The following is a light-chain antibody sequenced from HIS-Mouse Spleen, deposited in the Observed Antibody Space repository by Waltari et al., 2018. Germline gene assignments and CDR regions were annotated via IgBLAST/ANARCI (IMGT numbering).Light chain of an antibody. CDR1: SSDVGGYHY. V-gene: IGLV2-11*01. CDR2: DVS. CDR3: CSYAGSYTFEVV. Sequence: QSALTQPRSVSGSPGQSVTISCTGTSSDVGGYHYVSWYHQHPGKAPKLMIYDVSKRPSGVPDRFSGSKSGNTASLTISGLQAEDEADYYCCSYAGSYTFEVVFGGGTKLTVL. J-gene: IGLJ2*01.